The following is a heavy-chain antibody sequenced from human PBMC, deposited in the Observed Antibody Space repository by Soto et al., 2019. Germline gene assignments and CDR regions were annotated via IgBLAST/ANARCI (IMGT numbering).Heavy chain of an antibody. CDR2: IYHTGST. CDR1: GDSFSTSNW. J-gene: IGHJ5*02. D-gene: IGHD3-10*01. CDR3: ESIHYHGSGSFWLNP. V-gene: IGHV4-4*02. Sequence: SETLSLTCAVSGDSFSTSNWWSWVRQPPGKGLEWIGEIYHTGSTNYNPSLKSRVNMSIDKSKNQFSLNVNSVTAADTAIYYCESIHYHGSGSFWLNPCGQGPLVTVYS.